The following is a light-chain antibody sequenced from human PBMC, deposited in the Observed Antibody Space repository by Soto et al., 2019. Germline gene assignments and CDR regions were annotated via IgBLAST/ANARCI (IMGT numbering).Light chain of an antibody. CDR2: GAS. CDR1: QSVSSSC. Sequence: EIVLTQSPGTLSLSPGERVILSCRASQSVSSSCLAWYQHKPGQAPRLLIYGASSRATGIPDRFTGSGSGTDFTLTISSLEPDDFAVYYCQKYDSSPEVTFGQGTRLEIK. J-gene: IGKJ5*01. V-gene: IGKV3-20*01. CDR3: QKYDSSPEVT.